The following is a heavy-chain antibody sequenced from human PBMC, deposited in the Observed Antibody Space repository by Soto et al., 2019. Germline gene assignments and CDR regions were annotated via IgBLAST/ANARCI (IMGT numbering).Heavy chain of an antibody. D-gene: IGHD6-19*01. V-gene: IGHV3-23*01. CDR3: AKGQYSSGWYGGYMFDY. Sequence: EVQLLESGGGLVQPGGSLRLSCAASGFTFSSYVMSWVRQAPGKGLEWVSAISGSGGSTYYADSVKGRFTISRDNSKNTLYLQMNSLRAEDTAVYYCAKGQYSSGWYGGYMFDYWGQGTLVTVSS. CDR1: GFTFSSYV. CDR2: ISGSGGST. J-gene: IGHJ4*02.